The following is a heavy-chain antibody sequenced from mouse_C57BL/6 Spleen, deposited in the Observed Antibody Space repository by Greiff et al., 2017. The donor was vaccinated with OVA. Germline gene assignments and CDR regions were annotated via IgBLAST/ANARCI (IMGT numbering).Heavy chain of an antibody. CDR1: GYTFTDYN. Sequence: VQLKQSGPELVKPGASVKIPCKASGYTFTDYNMDWVKQSHGKSLEWIGDINPNNGGTIYNQKFKGKATLTVDKSSSTAYMELRSLTSEDTAVYYCARGPATVVASPHWWYFDVWGTGTTVTVSS. J-gene: IGHJ1*03. V-gene: IGHV1-18*01. D-gene: IGHD1-1*01. CDR3: ARGPATVVASPHWWYFDV. CDR2: INPNNGGT.